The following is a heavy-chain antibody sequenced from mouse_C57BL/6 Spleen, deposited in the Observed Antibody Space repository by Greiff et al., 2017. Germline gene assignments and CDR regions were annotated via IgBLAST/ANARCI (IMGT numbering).Heavy chain of an antibody. D-gene: IGHD1-1*01. J-gene: IGHJ2*01. CDR2: IYPGSGNT. V-gene: IGHV1-76*01. CDR3: ARRSYYGSSYYFDY. Sequence: VQLQQSGAELVRPGASVKLSCKASGYTFTDYYINWVKQRPGQGLEWIARIYPGSGNTYYNEKFKGKATLTAEKSSSTAYMQRSSLTSEDSAVYFWARRSYYGSSYYFDYWGQGTTLTVSS. CDR1: GYTFTDYY.